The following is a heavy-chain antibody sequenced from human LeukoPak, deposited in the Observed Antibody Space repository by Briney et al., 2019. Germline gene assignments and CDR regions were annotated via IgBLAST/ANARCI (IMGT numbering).Heavy chain of an antibody. V-gene: IGHV3-43*02. CDR3: AKGYFGAGHY. CDR1: GFTFGDYT. CDR2: ITGDGGTT. D-gene: IGHD3-3*01. Sequence: PGGSLRLSCAASGFTFGDYTMHWFRQPPGRGLQWVSLITGDGGTTSYAGSVKGRFTISRDNSKNSLYLHMSSLRNEDTALYYCAKGYFGAGHYWGQGTLVTVSS. J-gene: IGHJ4*02.